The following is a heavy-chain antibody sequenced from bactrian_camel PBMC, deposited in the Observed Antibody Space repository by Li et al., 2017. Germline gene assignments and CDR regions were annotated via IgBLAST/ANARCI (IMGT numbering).Heavy chain of an antibody. J-gene: IGHJ4*01. Sequence: VQLVESGGGSVQAGGSLNLSCTASGYTYKYNCMGWFRQAPGKEREGVATIDSDGNSNYADSVKGRVTISFDTARNALNLQMSSLKHEDTGRYYCAAGTRIIVGDYCDGITNWGQGTQVTIS. D-gene: IGHD4*01. CDR3: AAGTRIIVGDYCDGITN. CDR2: IDSDGNS. V-gene: IGHV3S53*01. CDR1: GYTYKYNC.